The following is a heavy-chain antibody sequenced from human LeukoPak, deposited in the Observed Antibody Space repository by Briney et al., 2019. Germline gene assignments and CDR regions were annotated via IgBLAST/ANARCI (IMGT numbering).Heavy chain of an antibody. Sequence: GGSLRLSCAASGFTVSSNYMSWVRQAPGKGLEWVSIIYSGGSTFYADSVKGRFTISRDNSKNTLYLQMNSLRAEDTAVYYCAKDHLDDYDILTGYYWDYWGQGTLVTVSS. CDR3: AKDHLDDYDILTGYYWDY. CDR1: GFTVSSNY. V-gene: IGHV3-53*05. J-gene: IGHJ4*02. D-gene: IGHD3-9*01. CDR2: IYSGGST.